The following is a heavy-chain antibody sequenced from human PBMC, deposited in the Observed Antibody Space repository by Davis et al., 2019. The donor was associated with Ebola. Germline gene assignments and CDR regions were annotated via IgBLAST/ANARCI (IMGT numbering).Heavy chain of an antibody. CDR2: IGIAGDT. D-gene: IGHD2-15*01. Sequence: GESLKISCAASGFTFSSYDMHWVRQATGKGLEWVSGIGIAGDTFYPGSVKGRFTISRENAKNSLYLQMNSLRAGDTAVYYCARGRGYCSGGTCRNWFDPWGQGTLVTFSS. CDR3: ARGRGYCSGGTCRNWFDP. CDR1: GFTFSSYD. V-gene: IGHV3-13*01. J-gene: IGHJ5*02.